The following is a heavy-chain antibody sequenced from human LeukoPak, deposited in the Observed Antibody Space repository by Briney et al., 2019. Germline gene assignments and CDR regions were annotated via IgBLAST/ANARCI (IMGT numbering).Heavy chain of an antibody. CDR3: ARIRIGYHYYYYMDV. CDR2: INHSGST. D-gene: IGHD3-16*01. J-gene: IGHJ6*03. V-gene: IGHV4-34*01. CDR1: GGSFSGYY. Sequence: TPSETLSLTCAVYGGSFSGYYWNWIRQPPGKGLEWIGEINHSGSTDYNPSLKGRVTISVDTSKNQFSLKLSSVTAADTAVYYCARIRIGYHYYYYMDVWGKGTTVTVSS.